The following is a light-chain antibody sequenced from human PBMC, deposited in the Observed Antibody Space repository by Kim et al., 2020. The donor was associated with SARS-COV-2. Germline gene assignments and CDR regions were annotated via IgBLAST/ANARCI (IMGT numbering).Light chain of an antibody. CDR2: DTN. CDR1: SGAVTSGDY. J-gene: IGLJ3*02. CDR3: SLSQTGVWV. V-gene: IGLV7-46*01. Sequence: GGTCTLTGGSSSGAVTSGDYPYWFQQKPGHVPRTLIYDTNNKPSRTPDRFSGSLLGGKAALTLSDAQPEDEADYFCSLSQTGVWVFGGGTRLTVL.